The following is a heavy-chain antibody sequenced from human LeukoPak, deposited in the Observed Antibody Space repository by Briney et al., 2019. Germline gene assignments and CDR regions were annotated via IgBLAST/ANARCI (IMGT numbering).Heavy chain of an antibody. CDR1: GGTFSSYA. V-gene: IGHV1-69*05. D-gene: IGHD3-22*01. CDR3: ANGYYYDSSGYYALDY. Sequence: ASVKVSCKASGGTFSSYAISRVRQAPGQGLEWMGGIIPIFGTANYAQKFQGRVTITTDESTSTAYMELSSLRSEDTAVYYCANGYYYDSSGYYALDYWGQGTLVTVSS. J-gene: IGHJ4*02. CDR2: IIPIFGTA.